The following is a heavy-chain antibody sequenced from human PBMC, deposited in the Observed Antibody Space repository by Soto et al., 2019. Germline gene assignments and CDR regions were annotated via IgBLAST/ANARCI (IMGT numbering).Heavy chain of an antibody. V-gene: IGHV1-69*13. CDR3: ARATVIFGVARRYYYGMDV. D-gene: IGHD3-3*01. CDR1: GGTFSSYA. J-gene: IGHJ6*02. Sequence: GASVKVSCKASGGTFSSYAISWVRQAPGQGPEWMGGIIPIFGTANYAQKFQGRVTITADESTSTAYMELSSLRSEDTAVYYCARATVIFGVARRYYYGMDVWGQGTTVTVSS. CDR2: IIPIFGTA.